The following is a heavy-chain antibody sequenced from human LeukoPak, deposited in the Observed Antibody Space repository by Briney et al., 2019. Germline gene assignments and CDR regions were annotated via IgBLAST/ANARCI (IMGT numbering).Heavy chain of an antibody. V-gene: IGHV4-39*07. Sequence: PSETLSLTCTVSGGSISSSSYYWGWIRQPPGKGLEWIGSIYYSGSTYYNPSLKSRVTISVDTSKNQFSLKLSSVTAADTAVYYCARDEPDYDFWSGYSHTDAFDIWGQGTMVTVSS. D-gene: IGHD3-3*01. CDR3: ARDEPDYDFWSGYSHTDAFDI. CDR1: GGSISSSSYY. J-gene: IGHJ3*02. CDR2: IYYSGST.